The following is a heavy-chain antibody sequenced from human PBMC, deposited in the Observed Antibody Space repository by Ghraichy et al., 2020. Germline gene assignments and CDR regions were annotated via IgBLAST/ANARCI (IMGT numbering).Heavy chain of an antibody. Sequence: GSLRLSCAASGFTFSSYAMSWVRQAPGKGLEWVSAISGSGGSTYYADSVKVRFTISRDNSKNTLYLQMNSLRAEDTAVYYCAKDRVDYYDSSALGAFDIWGQGTMVTVSP. V-gene: IGHV3-23*01. D-gene: IGHD3-22*01. CDR3: AKDRVDYYDSSALGAFDI. CDR2: ISGSGGST. J-gene: IGHJ3*02. CDR1: GFTFSSYA.